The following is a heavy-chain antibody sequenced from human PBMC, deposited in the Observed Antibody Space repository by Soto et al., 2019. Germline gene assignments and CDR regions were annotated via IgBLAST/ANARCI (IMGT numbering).Heavy chain of an antibody. CDR1: GGSISSSNW. V-gene: IGHV4-4*02. Sequence: SETLSLTCAVSGGSISSSNWWSWVRQPPGKGLEWIGEIYHSGSTNYNPSLKSRVTISVDKSKNQFSLKLSSVTAADTAVYYCARWGSRASSWYDDYWGQGTLVTVSS. J-gene: IGHJ4*02. CDR3: ARWGSRASSWYDDY. CDR2: IYHSGST. D-gene: IGHD6-13*01.